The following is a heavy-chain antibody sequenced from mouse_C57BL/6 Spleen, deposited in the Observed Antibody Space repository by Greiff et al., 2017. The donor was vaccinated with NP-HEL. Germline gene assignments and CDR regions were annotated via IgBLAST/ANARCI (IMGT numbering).Heavy chain of an antibody. J-gene: IGHJ3*01. CDR2: IDPETGGT. CDR1: GYTFTDYE. D-gene: IGHD1-1*01. V-gene: IGHV1-15*01. CDR3: TRSDYYGSSYRLGGFAY. Sequence: VQLVESGAELVRPGASVTLSCKASGYTFTDYEMHWVKQTPVHGLEWIGAIDPETGGTAYNQKFKGKAILTADKSSSTAYMELRSLTSEDSAVYYCTRSDYYGSSYRLGGFAYWGQGTLVTVSA.